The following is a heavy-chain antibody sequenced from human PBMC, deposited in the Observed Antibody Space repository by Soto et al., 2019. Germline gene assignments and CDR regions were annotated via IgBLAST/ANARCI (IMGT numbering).Heavy chain of an antibody. D-gene: IGHD3-22*01. V-gene: IGHV1-18*01. Sequence: EASVKVSCKASGYTFTSYGISWVRQAPGQGLEWMGWISAYNGNTNYAQKLQGRVTMTTDTSTSTAYMELRSLRSDDTAVYYCARDKLYDSSGYYYEYYFDYWGQGTLVTVSS. CDR1: GYTFTSYG. CDR2: ISAYNGNT. J-gene: IGHJ4*02. CDR3: ARDKLYDSSGYYYEYYFDY.